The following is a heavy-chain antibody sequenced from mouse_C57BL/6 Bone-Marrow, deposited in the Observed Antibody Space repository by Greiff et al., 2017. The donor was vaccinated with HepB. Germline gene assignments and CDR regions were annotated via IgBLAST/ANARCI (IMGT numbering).Heavy chain of an antibody. V-gene: IGHV5-9-1*02. CDR3: TRGYGNYVAMDY. CDR1: GFTFSSYA. Sequence: EVMLVESGEGLVKPGGSLKLSCAASGFTFSSYAMSWVRQTPEKRLEWVAYISSGGDYIYYADTVKGRFTISRDNARNTLYLQMSSLKSEDTAMYYCTRGYGNYVAMDYWGQGTSVTVSS. J-gene: IGHJ4*01. D-gene: IGHD2-1*01. CDR2: ISSGGDYI.